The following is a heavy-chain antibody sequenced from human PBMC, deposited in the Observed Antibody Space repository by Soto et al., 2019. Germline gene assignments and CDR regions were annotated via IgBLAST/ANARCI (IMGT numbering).Heavy chain of an antibody. CDR2: INHSGST. D-gene: IGHD3-3*01. CDR1: GGSFSGYY. J-gene: IGHJ5*02. V-gene: IGHV4-34*01. CDR3: ARGNQYYDFWSGYYEPWFDP. Sequence: SETLSLTCAVYGGSFSGYYWSWIRQPPGKGLEWIGEINHSGSTNYNPSLKSRVTISVDTSKNQFSLKLSSVTAADTAVYYCARGNQYYDFWSGYYEPWFDPWGQGTLVTVSS.